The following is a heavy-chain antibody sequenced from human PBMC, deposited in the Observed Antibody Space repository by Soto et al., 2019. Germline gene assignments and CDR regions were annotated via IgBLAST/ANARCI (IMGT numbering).Heavy chain of an antibody. CDR1: GFTFSDYY. CDR3: ARSGDNYNRLDY. Sequence: GGSLRLSCEGSGFTFSDYYISWIRQAPGEGLGWISYSSNSGTFSRYADSVKGRFSISRDNTKNLLYLQMNSLRAEDTAVYYCARSGDNYNRLDYWGQGTPVTVSS. J-gene: IGHJ4*02. D-gene: IGHD1-1*01. CDR2: SSNSGTFS. V-gene: IGHV3-11*06.